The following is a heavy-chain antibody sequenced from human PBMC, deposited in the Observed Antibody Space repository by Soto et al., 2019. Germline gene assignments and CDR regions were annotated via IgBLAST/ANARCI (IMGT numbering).Heavy chain of an antibody. Sequence: QLGGSLRLSCAASGFTFSSYAMSWVRQAPGKGLEWVSAISGSGGSTYYADSVKGRFTISRDNSKNTLYLQMNSLRAEDTAVYYCAKTAKTGNWYSGYFDYWGQGTLVTVSS. CDR2: ISGSGGST. CDR3: AKTAKTGNWYSGYFDY. V-gene: IGHV3-23*01. D-gene: IGHD6-13*01. J-gene: IGHJ4*02. CDR1: GFTFSSYA.